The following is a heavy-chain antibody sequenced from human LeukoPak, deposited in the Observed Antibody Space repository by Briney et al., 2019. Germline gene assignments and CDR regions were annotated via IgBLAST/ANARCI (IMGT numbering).Heavy chain of an antibody. V-gene: IGHV4-59*08. CDR2: IFYNGST. D-gene: IGHD1-26*01. CDR3: ASLRERSYYARGFDY. CDR1: GGSISSYF. Sequence: SETLSLTCTLSGGSISSYFWSWIRQPPGKGLEWIGYIFYNGSTNYNPSLKSRVTISVDTSKNQFSLKLSSVTAADTAVYYCASLRERSYYARGFDYWGQGTLVTVSS. J-gene: IGHJ4*02.